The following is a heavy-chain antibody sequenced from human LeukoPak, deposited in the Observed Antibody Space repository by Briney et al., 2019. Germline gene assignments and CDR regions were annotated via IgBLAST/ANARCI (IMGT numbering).Heavy chain of an antibody. J-gene: IGHJ4*02. CDR3: ARRAGAYSHPYDY. CDR1: GFTVSSNS. Sequence: GGSLRLSCTVSGFTVSSNSMSWVRQAPGKGLEWVSFIYSDNTHYSDSVKGRFTISRDNSKNTLYLQMNSLRAEDRAVYYRARRAGAYSHPYDYWGQGTLVTVSS. D-gene: IGHD4/OR15-4a*01. V-gene: IGHV3-53*01. CDR2: IYSDNT.